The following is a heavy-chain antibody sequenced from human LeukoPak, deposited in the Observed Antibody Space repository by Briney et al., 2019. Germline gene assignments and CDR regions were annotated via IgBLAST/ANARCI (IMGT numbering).Heavy chain of an antibody. V-gene: IGHV4-30-4*01. D-gene: IGHD3-10*01. CDR2: IYYSGST. CDR3: ARSLLSAGSGSYGFDP. CDR1: GGSISNGDYY. Sequence: SSQTLSLTCSVSGGSISNGDYYWSWIRQPPGKGLEWIGHIYYSGSTHHNPSLKSRVTISVDTSKNQFSLKLSSVTATDTAVYYCARSLLSAGSGSYGFDPWGQGTLVTVSS. J-gene: IGHJ5*02.